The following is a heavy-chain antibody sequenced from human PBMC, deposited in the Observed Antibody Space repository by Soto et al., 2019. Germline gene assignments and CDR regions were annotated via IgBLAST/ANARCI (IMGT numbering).Heavy chain of an antibody. CDR3: ARVSPEALAAALDY. Sequence: SETLSLTCTVSGGPISSYYWSWIRQPPGKGLEWIGYIYYSGSTNYNPSLKSRVTISVDTSKNQFSLKLSSVTAADTAVYYCARVSPEALAAALDYWGQGTLVTVSS. V-gene: IGHV4-59*01. CDR1: GGPISSYY. CDR2: IYYSGST. D-gene: IGHD6-19*01. J-gene: IGHJ4*02.